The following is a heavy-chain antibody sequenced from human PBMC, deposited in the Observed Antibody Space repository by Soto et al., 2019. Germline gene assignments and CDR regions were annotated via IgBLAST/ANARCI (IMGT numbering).Heavy chain of an antibody. CDR3: AKSIAAHYYYGMDV. D-gene: IGHD6-6*01. CDR2: ISYDGSNK. J-gene: IGHJ6*02. Sequence: GGSLRLSCAASGFTFSSYGMHWVRQAPGKGLEWVAVISYDGSNKYYADSVKGRFTISRDNSKNTLYLQMNSLRAEDTAVYYCAKSIAAHYYYGMDVWGQGTTVTVSS. CDR1: GFTFSSYG. V-gene: IGHV3-30*18.